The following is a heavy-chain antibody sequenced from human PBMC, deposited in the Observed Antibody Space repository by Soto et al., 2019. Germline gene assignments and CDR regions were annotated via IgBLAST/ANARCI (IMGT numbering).Heavy chain of an antibody. CDR2: ISAYNGNT. V-gene: IGHV1-18*01. CDR1: GYTFTSYG. D-gene: IGHD3-22*01. J-gene: IGHJ6*04. Sequence: QVQLVQSGAEVKKPGASVKVSCKASGYTFTSYGISWVRQAPGQGLEWMGWISAYNGNTNYAQNFQGRVTMTTDTSTSXXYXAXTSLRSDDTAVYYCARGIGYYDSSGYYYSYYYGMDVWGKGTTVTVSS. CDR3: ARGIGYYDSSGYYYSYYYGMDV.